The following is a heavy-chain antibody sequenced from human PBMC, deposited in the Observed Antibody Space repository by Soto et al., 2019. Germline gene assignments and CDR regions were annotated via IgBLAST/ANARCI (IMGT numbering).Heavy chain of an antibody. CDR1: GGSMSSYY. CDR3: ASFCGDCYFTYGMDV. D-gene: IGHD2-21*01. J-gene: IGHJ6*02. CDR2: IYYSGST. Sequence: SETLSLTCTVSGGSMSSYYWSWIRQPPGKGLEWIGYIYYSGSTNYNPSLKSRVTMSVDTPKNQFSLKLSSVTAADTAVYYCASFCGDCYFTYGMDVWGQGTTVTVSS. V-gene: IGHV4-59*01.